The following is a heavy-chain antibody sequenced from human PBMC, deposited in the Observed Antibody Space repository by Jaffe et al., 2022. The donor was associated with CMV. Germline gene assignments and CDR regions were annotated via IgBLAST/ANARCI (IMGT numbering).Heavy chain of an antibody. V-gene: IGHV3-7*03. CDR3: ARSQSGRNDGHSDY. CDR2: VKQDGSDK. D-gene: IGHD1-1*01. Sequence: EVQLVESGGALVQPGGSLRLSCAASGFSFSTYWMNWVRQAPGKGLEWVANVKQDGSDKHYVDSVKGRFTISRDNAKNSLYLQMNSLRAEDTAVYYCARSQSGRNDGHSDYWGQGTRVTVSS. J-gene: IGHJ4*02. CDR1: GFSFSTYW.